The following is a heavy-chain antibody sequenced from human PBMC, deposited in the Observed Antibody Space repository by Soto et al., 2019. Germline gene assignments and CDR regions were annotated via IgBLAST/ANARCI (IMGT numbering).Heavy chain of an antibody. V-gene: IGHV3-23*01. CDR1: GFTFSSYA. D-gene: IGHD3-9*01. J-gene: IGHJ1*01. CDR2: ISGSGGST. CDR3: AKDLSNYGILTGYYGPLEYFQH. Sequence: GGSLRLSCAASGFTFSSYAMSWVRQAPGKGLEWVSAISGSGGSTYYADSVKGRFTISRDNSKNMLYQQMNSLGAEDTAVYYCAKDLSNYGILTGYYGPLEYFQHWGQGTLVTVSS.